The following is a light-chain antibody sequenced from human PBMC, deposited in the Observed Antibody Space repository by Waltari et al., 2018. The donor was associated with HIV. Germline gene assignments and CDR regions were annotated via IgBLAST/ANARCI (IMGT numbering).Light chain of an antibody. V-gene: IGLV1-47*01. J-gene: IGLJ3*02. CDR3: AAWDDSLRGV. CDR2: RSN. Sequence: QSVLTQPPSASGTPGQRVTISCSGSSSNNGSNYVYWYQQLPGTAPKLLIYRSNQRPSGVPDRFTGSKSGTSASLAISGLRSEDEADYYCAAWDDSLRGVFGGGTKLTVL. CDR1: SSNNGSNY.